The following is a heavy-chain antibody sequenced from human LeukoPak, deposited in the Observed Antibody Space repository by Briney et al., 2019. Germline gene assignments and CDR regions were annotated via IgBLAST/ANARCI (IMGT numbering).Heavy chain of an antibody. J-gene: IGHJ6*03. D-gene: IGHD4-11*01. CDR1: RFSLEAYG. CDR2: LKWIGGST. CDR3: ARGIYSMGGDYYYMDV. V-gene: IGHV3-20*04. Sequence: GGSLRVSCVPARFSLEAYGISWVPQAPREGRECGSRLKWIGGSTGYADYVKRRFTISRDTVKNPLYLQMNSLRAEETALYYSARGIYSMGGDYYYMDVWGKGATVTVSS.